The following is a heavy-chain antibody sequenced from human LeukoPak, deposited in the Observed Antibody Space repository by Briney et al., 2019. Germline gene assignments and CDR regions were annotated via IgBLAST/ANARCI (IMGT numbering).Heavy chain of an antibody. CDR1: GFTFSSYA. J-gene: IGHJ4*02. V-gene: IGHV3-23*01. Sequence: GGSLRLSCAASGFTFSSYAMSWVRQAPGKGLEWVSAISGSGGSTYYADPVKGRFTISRDNSKNTLYLQMNSLRAEDTAVYYCARMYYYGSGSYPDCDYWGQGTLVTVSS. CDR2: ISGSGGST. D-gene: IGHD3-10*01. CDR3: ARMYYYGSGSYPDCDY.